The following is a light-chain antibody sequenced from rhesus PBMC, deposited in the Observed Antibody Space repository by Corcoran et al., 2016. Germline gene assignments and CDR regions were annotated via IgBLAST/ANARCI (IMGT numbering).Light chain of an antibody. J-gene: IGKJ1*01. CDR2: SAS. V-gene: IGKV1-18*01. CDR3: QQGYNSRT. Sequence: DIQMTQSPSSLSASVGDKVTITCRASQGINNWLAWYQQKPGEAHKHLIYSASSLQSGVPSRFSGSGSGTDYTLTISSLQPEDFATYYCQQGYNSRTFGQGTKVEFK. CDR1: QGINNW.